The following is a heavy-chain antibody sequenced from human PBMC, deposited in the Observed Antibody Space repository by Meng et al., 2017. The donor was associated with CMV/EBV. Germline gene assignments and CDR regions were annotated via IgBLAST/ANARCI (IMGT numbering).Heavy chain of an antibody. CDR1: GFTFSSYG. CDR2: IWYDGSNK. CDR3: ARETIVVVPTGKWGWFDP. J-gene: IGHJ5*02. V-gene: IGHV3-33*01. D-gene: IGHD2-2*01. Sequence: GESLKISCAASGFTFSSYGMHWVRQAPGKGLEWVAVIWYDGSNKYYADSVKGRFTISRDNAKNSLYLQMNSLRAEDTAVYYCARETIVVVPTGKWGWFDPWGQGTLVTVSS.